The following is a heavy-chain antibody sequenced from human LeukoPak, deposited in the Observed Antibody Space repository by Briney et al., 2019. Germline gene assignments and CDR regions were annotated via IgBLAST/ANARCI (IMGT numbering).Heavy chain of an antibody. V-gene: IGHV4-34*01. D-gene: IGHD6-13*01. J-gene: IGHJ4*02. Sequence: SETLSLTCAVYGGSFSGYYWSWIRQPPGKGVEWIGEINHSGSTNYNPSLKSRVTISVDTSKNQFSLKLSSVTAADTAVYYCARGEEIAAAGIFDYWGQGTLVTVSS. CDR2: INHSGST. CDR1: GGSFSGYY. CDR3: ARGEEIAAAGIFDY.